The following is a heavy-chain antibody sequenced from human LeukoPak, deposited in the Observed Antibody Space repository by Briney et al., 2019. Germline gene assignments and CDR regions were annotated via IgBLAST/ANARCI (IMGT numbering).Heavy chain of an antibody. V-gene: IGHV3-7*01. CDR2: IKQDGSEK. J-gene: IGHJ6*03. Sequence: GGSLRLSCAASGFTFSSYWMIWVRQAPGKGLEWVANIKQDGSEKYYVDSVKGRFTISRDNAKNSLYLQMNSLRAEDTAVYYCAREDAFEWLSLYYYMDVWGKGTTVTVSS. CDR1: GFTFSSYW. CDR3: AREDAFEWLSLYYYMDV. D-gene: IGHD3-3*01.